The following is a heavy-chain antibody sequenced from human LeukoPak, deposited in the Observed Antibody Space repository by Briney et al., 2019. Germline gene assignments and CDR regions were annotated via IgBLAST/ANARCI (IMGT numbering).Heavy chain of an antibody. CDR1: GGTFSSYA. CDR3: ARVWGKLPAANYYSDY. J-gene: IGHJ4*02. V-gene: IGHV1-3*01. D-gene: IGHD2-2*01. CDR2: INAGNGNT. Sequence: AASGKVSCKASGGTFSSYAISWVRQAPGQGLEWIGWINAGNGNTKYSQKFQGRVTITRDTSASTAYMELSSLRSEDTAVYYCARVWGKLPAANYYSDYWGQGTLVTVSS.